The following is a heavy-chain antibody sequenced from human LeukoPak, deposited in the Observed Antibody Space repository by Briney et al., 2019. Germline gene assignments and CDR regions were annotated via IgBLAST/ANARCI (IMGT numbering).Heavy chain of an antibody. CDR3: ATVFTKNYYGSGYYFDY. J-gene: IGHJ4*02. CDR1: GYTFTSSD. V-gene: IGHV1-8*03. Sequence: ASVKVCCKASGYTFTSSDINWVRQATGQGLGWMGWMNPNSGNTGYAQKSQGRVTITRNASISTAYMELSSPRSADTAVYYCATVFTKNYYGSGYYFDYWGQGTLVTVSS. CDR2: MNPNSGNT. D-gene: IGHD3-10*01.